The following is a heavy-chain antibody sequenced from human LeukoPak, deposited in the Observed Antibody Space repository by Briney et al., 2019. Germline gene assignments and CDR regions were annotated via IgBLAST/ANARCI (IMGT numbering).Heavy chain of an antibody. D-gene: IGHD3-22*01. J-gene: IGHJ3*02. CDR2: INHSGST. Sequence: PSETLSLTCAVYGGSFSGYYWSWIRQPPGKGLEWIGEINHSGSTNYNPSLKSRVTISVDTSKNQFSLKLSSVTAADTAVYYCARGRRYYDTPGGFGIWGQGTMVTVSS. CDR1: GGSFSGYY. CDR3: ARGRRYYDTPGGFGI. V-gene: IGHV4-34*01.